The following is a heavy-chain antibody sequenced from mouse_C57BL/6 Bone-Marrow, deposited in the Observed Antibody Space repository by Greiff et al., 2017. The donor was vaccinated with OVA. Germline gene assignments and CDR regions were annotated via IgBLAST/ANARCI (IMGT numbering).Heavy chain of an antibody. CDR1: GFTFSSYG. CDR3: ARLGARTTVDY. CDR2: ISSGGSYT. J-gene: IGHJ2*01. D-gene: IGHD1-1*01. V-gene: IGHV5-6*01. Sequence: VQLQQSGGDLVKPGGSLKLSCAASGFTFSSYGMSWVRQTPDKRLEWVATISSGGSYTYYPDSVKGRFTISRDNAKNTLYLQMSSLKSEDTAMYYCARLGARTTVDYWGQGTTLTVSS.